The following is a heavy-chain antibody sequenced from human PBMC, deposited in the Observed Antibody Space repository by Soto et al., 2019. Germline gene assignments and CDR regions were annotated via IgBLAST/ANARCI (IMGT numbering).Heavy chain of an antibody. Sequence: GGSLRLSCAASGFTFSDYYMSWIRQAPGKGLEWVSYISSSGSTIYYADSVKGRFTISRDNAKNSLYLQMNSLRAEDTAVYYCAGDCSGGSCYSSDGAFDIWGQGTMVT. CDR1: GFTFSDYY. CDR3: AGDCSGGSCYSSDGAFDI. CDR2: ISSSGSTI. J-gene: IGHJ3*02. D-gene: IGHD2-15*01. V-gene: IGHV3-11*01.